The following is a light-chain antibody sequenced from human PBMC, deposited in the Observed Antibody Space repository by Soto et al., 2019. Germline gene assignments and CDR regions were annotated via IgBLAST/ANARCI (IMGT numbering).Light chain of an antibody. CDR1: QTVHSSY. J-gene: IGKJ1*01. CDR3: HHYGATPQV. Sequence: FVLTQFPDTLSLSPGERATLSCRASQTVHSSYIAWYQQKAGQPPRLRVYGSSRRASDIPDRFSGSGSGTDFTLTINSLDPDDFGVYYCHHYGATPQVFGQGTKVDI. V-gene: IGKV3-20*01. CDR2: GSS.